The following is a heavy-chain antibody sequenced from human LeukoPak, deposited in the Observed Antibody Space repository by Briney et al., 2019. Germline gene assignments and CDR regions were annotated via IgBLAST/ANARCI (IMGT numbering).Heavy chain of an antibody. CDR1: GFTFGDYA. V-gene: IGHV3-49*04. J-gene: IGHJ4*02. CDR3: TRDRGAYNLYDY. CDR2: IRSKAYGETA. Sequence: GGSLRLSCTASGFTFGDYAMSWVRQAPGKGLEWVGFIRSKAYGETADYAASVKGRFTISRDDSKAIAYLQMNSLKTEDTAVYHCTRDRGAYNLYDYWGQGTLVTVSS. D-gene: IGHD1-1*01.